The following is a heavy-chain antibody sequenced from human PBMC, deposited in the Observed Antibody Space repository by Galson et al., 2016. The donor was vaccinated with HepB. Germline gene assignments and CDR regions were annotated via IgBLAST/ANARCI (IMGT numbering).Heavy chain of an antibody. J-gene: IGHJ5*02. D-gene: IGHD3-10*01. Sequence: SLRLSCASSGFTFSTNWMHWVRQAPGKGLVWVSRINGDGTITGYAHSVKGPFTTSRDNAENTLYLQMNSLRVEDTAVYYCAGDRGGSAGAVNWFDPWGQGTLVTVSS. V-gene: IGHV3-74*01. CDR1: GFTFSTNW. CDR2: INGDGTIT. CDR3: AGDRGGSAGAVNWFDP.